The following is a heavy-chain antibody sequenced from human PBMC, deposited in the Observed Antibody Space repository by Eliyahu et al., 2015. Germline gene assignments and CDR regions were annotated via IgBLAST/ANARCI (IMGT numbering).Heavy chain of an antibody. V-gene: IGHV4-31*03. CDR1: GGSIXXGGXY. J-gene: IGHJ6*02. D-gene: IGHD2-2*01. CDR2: IYYSGST. CDR3: ARYCSSTSYYGMDV. Sequence: QVQLQESGPGLVKPSQTLSLTCTVSGGSIXXGGXYWSWIRQHPGKGLEWIGYIYYSGSTYYNPSLKSRVTISVDTSKNQFSLKLSSVTAADTAVYYCARYCSSTSYYGMDVWGQGTTVTVSS.